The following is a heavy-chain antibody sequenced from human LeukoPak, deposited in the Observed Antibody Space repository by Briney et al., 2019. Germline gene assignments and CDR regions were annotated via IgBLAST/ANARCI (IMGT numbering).Heavy chain of an antibody. J-gene: IGHJ4*02. V-gene: IGHV1-8*01. Sequence: ASVKVSCKASGYTFTSYDINWVRQATGQGLEWMGWMNPNSGNTGYAQKFQGRVTMTTDTSTSTAYMELRSLRSDDTAVYYCARDRRSSSSNSILFDYWGQGTVVTVSS. CDR2: MNPNSGNT. CDR1: GYTFTSYD. CDR3: ARDRRSSSSNSILFDY. D-gene: IGHD6-6*01.